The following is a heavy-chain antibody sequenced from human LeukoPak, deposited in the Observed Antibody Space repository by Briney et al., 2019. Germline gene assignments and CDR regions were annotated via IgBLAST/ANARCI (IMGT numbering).Heavy chain of an antibody. J-gene: IGHJ5*02. CDR1: GYTFTGYY. CDR2: INPNSGGT. D-gene: IGHD6-13*01. Sequence: ASVKVSCKAYGYTFTGYYMHWVRQAPGQGLEWMGWINPNSGGTNYAQKFQGRVTMTRDTSISTAYMELSRLRSDDTAVYYCARPLRSSWYEVDNWFDPWGQGTLVTVSS. V-gene: IGHV1-2*02. CDR3: ARPLRSSWYEVDNWFDP.